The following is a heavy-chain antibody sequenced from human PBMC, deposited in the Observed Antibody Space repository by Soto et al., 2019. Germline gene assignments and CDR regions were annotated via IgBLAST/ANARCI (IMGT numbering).Heavy chain of an antibody. Sequence: GGSLSLSCTASRFLFTDYYMSWIRQPPGKGLEWLAYIDGSSDYTNSADSVKGRFTISRDNAKNSVFLQMNNLRADDTAVYYCARDLRFSSTNYFDFWGRGTLVTVSS. D-gene: IGHD2-8*01. V-gene: IGHV3-11*06. CDR2: IDGSSDYT. J-gene: IGHJ4*02. CDR3: ARDLRFSSTNYFDF. CDR1: RFLFTDYY.